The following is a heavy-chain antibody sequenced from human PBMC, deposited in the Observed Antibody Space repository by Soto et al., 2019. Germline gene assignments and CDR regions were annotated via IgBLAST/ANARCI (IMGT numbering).Heavy chain of an antibody. D-gene: IGHD2-21*02. Sequence: SLRLSCAASGFTFSSYAMHWVRQAPGKGLEWVAVISYDGSNKYYADSVKGRFTISRDNSKNTLYLQMNSLRAEDTAVYYCARGTHIVVVTATPINYFDYWGQGTLVTVSS. V-gene: IGHV3-30-3*01. CDR1: GFTFSSYA. CDR3: ARGTHIVVVTATPINYFDY. J-gene: IGHJ4*02. CDR2: ISYDGSNK.